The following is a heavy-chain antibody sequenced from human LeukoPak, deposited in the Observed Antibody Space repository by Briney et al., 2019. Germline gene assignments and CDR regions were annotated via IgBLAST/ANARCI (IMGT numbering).Heavy chain of an antibody. CDR2: IYPSDSDS. CDR1: GYSFSSYW. Sequence: GESLKISCQGSGYSFSSYWIAWVRQMPGKALEWMGIIYPSDSDSRYSPSFQGQVTISADKSINTAYLQWSSLKASDTAMYYCVRQVSGTWAYYFDYWGQGTLVTVSS. D-gene: IGHD6-19*01. J-gene: IGHJ4*02. V-gene: IGHV5-51*01. CDR3: VRQVSGTWAYYFDY.